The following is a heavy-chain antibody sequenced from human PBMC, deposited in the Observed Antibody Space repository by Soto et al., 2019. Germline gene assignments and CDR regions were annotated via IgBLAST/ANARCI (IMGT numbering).Heavy chain of an antibody. CDR2: VYYSRTT. D-gene: IGHD2-21*01. V-gene: IGHV4-61*08. J-gene: IGHJ5*02. CDR1: GGSIDSGDYY. Sequence: SETLSLTCTVSGGSIDSGDYYWSWIRQPPGQGIEWMGYVYYSRTTTYNPVLKSRVTLSLDKSKKQVSLKMNSVTAADTAVDYCARDVIAPHNCFDRWGQGSLVTVSS. CDR3: ARDVIAPHNCFDR.